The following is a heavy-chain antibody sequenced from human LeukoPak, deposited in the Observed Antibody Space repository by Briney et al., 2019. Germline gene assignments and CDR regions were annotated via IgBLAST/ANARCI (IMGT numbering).Heavy chain of an antibody. CDR1: GYTFTSYA. Sequence: GASVKVSCKASGYTFTSYAVHWVRQAPGQRLECMGWINAGNGNTKYSQKFQGRVTFTRDTSASTAYMELTSLRSEDTAVYYCARGLDCSGGSCYYNWFDPWGQGTLVTVSS. V-gene: IGHV1-3*01. CDR3: ARGLDCSGGSCYYNWFDP. CDR2: INAGNGNT. J-gene: IGHJ5*02. D-gene: IGHD2-15*01.